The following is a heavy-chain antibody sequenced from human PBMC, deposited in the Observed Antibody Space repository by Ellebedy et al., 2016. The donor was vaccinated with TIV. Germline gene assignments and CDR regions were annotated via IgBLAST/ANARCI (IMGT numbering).Heavy chain of an antibody. CDR2: INPSGGST. CDR1: GYTFTSYY. D-gene: IGHD3-9*01. V-gene: IGHV1-46*01. CDR3: ARGAYFDWLTAFDI. Sequence: ASVKVSCKASGYTFTSYYMDWVRQAPGQGLEWMGIINPSGGSTSYAQKFQGRVTMTRGTSISTAYMELSSLTSDDTAVYYCARGAYFDWLTAFDIWGQGTMVTVSS. J-gene: IGHJ3*02.